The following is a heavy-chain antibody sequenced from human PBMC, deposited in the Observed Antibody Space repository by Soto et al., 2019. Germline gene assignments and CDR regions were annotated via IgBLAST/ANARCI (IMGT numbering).Heavy chain of an antibody. CDR1: GFTFNSYS. V-gene: IGHV3-48*01. CDR2: ITSGSSTI. J-gene: IGHJ4*02. CDR3: VRDAGSLGY. D-gene: IGHD3-10*01. Sequence: GGSLRLSCIVSGFTFNSYSMDWVRQAPGKGLEWVSYITSGSSTIHYADSVKGRFTISRDNAKNSVFLQMNSLRVEDTAVYYCVRDAGSLGYWGQGTLVTVSS.